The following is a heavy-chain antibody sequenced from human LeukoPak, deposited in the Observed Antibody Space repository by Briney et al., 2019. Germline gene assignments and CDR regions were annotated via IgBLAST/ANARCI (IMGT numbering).Heavy chain of an antibody. J-gene: IGHJ4*02. CDR3: AREGVTSLNFDY. V-gene: IGHV4-59*01. Sequence: SETLSLTCTVSGGSISTYYWSWIRQPPGKGLEWIGYIYYSGSTDCNPSLKSRVTISVDTPKNQFSLKLSSVTAADTAVYYCAREGVTSLNFDYWGQGTLVTVSS. D-gene: IGHD4-23*01. CDR1: GGSISTYY. CDR2: IYYSGST.